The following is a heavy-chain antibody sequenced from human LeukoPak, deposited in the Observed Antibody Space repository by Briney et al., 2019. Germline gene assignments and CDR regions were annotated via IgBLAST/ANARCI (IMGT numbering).Heavy chain of an antibody. CDR2: ISNYNGNT. CDR3: AREKYYYDSSGDAFDI. CDR1: GYSFVLYG. Sequence: ASVKVSCKASGYSFVLYGISWVRQAPGQGPEWMGWISNYNGNTKYAQKFQGRVTMTTDTSTSTAYMELRSLRSDDTAVYYCAREKYYYDSSGDAFDIWGQGTMVTVSS. J-gene: IGHJ3*02. D-gene: IGHD3-22*01. V-gene: IGHV1-18*01.